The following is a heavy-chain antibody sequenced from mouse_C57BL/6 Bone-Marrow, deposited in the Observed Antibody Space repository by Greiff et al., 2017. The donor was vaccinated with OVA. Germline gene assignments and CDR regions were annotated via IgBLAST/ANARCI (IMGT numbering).Heavy chain of an antibody. J-gene: IGHJ1*03. CDR3: ARDATGTVWYFDV. CDR2: SRNKANDYTT. CDR1: GFTFSDFY. Sequence: EVKLVESGGGLVQSGRSLRLSCATSGFTFSDFYLEWVRQAPGKGLEWIAASRNKANDYTTEYSASVKGRFIVSRDTSQSILYLQMNALRAEDTAIYYCARDATGTVWYFDVWGTGTTVTVSS. V-gene: IGHV7-1*01. D-gene: IGHD4-1*01.